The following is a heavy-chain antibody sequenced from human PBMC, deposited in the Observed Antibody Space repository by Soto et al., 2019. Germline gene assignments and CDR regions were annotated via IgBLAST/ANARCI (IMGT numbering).Heavy chain of an antibody. V-gene: IGHV3-30*03. CDR2: ISYYGNNK. CDR3: AREDYSKTSCPLDS. J-gene: IGHJ4*02. D-gene: IGHD2-2*01. Sequence: QVQLVESGGGVVQPGRSRRLSCAASGFTFNTYGMHWVRQAPGKGLEWVAVISYYGNNKYYADSVKGRFSISRDNSENTLYMQMNSLRPEDTAMYYCAREDYSKTSCPLDSWGQGIPVTVSS. CDR1: GFTFNTYG.